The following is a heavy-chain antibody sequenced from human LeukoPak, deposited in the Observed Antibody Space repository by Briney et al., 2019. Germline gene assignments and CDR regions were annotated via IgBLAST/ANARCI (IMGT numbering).Heavy chain of an antibody. CDR3: ARGRKRLNYYGSGSLELFDP. Sequence: ASVKVSCKASGYTFTSYDIDWVRQATGQGLEWMGWMNPNSGNTGYAQKFQGRVTMTRNTSISTAYMELSSLRSEDTAVYYCARGRKRLNYYGSGSLELFDPWGQGTLVTVSS. CDR1: GYTFTSYD. D-gene: IGHD3-10*01. CDR2: MNPNSGNT. J-gene: IGHJ5*02. V-gene: IGHV1-8*01.